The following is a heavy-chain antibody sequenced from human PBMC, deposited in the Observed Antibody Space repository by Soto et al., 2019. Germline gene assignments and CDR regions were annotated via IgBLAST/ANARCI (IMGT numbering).Heavy chain of an antibody. Sequence: SETLSLTCTVSGGSTSSYYWSWIRQPPGKGLEWIGYIYYSGSTNYNPSLKSRVTISVDTSKNQFSLKLSSVTAADTAVYYCARGTTVTTYYYFDYWGQGTLVTVSS. CDR1: GGSTSSYY. CDR2: IYYSGST. J-gene: IGHJ4*02. V-gene: IGHV4-59*01. D-gene: IGHD4-17*01. CDR3: ARGTTVTTYYYFDY.